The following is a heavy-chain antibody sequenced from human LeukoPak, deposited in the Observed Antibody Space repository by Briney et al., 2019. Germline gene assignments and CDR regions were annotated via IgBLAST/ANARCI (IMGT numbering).Heavy chain of an antibody. Sequence: SETLSLTCTVSGGSIRSSYYYWGWIRQPPGKGLEWIGSIYDSGSTYYNPSLKSRVTISVDTSKNQFSLKLSSVTAADTAVYYCARGGEMATIINYWGQGTLVTVSS. V-gene: IGHV4-39*07. CDR1: GGSIRSSYYY. CDR2: IYDSGST. J-gene: IGHJ4*02. D-gene: IGHD5-24*01. CDR3: ARGGEMATIINY.